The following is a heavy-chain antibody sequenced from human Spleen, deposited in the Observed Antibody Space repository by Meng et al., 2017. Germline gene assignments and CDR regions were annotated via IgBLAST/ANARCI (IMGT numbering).Heavy chain of an antibody. CDR2: INHSGST. D-gene: IGHD2-15*01. V-gene: IGHV4-34*01. CDR3: AREGDCSGGSCSPVDY. J-gene: IGHJ4*02. Sequence: QLLQRQVGAGLLKTSETLPLTCAAVGGCFSGNYWSWSRQPPGKGLEWIGEINHSGSTNYNPSLKSRVTISVDTSKNQFSLKLSSVTAADTAVYYCAREGDCSGGSCSPVDYWGQGTLVTVSS. CDR1: GGCFSGNY.